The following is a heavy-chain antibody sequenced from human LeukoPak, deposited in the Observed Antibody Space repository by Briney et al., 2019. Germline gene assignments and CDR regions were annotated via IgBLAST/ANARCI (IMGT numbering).Heavy chain of an antibody. V-gene: IGHV4-39*01. CDR3: ARHVRDNIWGSYRSSYYFDY. Sequence: SETLSLTCTVSGGSISSSSYYWGWIRQPPGKGLEWIGSIYYSGSTYYNPSLKSRVTISVDTSKNQFSLKLSSVTAADTAVYYCARHVRDNIWGSYRSSYYFDYWGQGTLVTVSS. CDR1: GGSISSSSYY. D-gene: IGHD3-16*02. CDR2: IYYSGST. J-gene: IGHJ4*02.